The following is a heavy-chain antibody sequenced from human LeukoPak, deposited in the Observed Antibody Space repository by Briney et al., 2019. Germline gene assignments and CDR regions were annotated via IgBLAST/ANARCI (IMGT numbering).Heavy chain of an antibody. CDR3: AKSLYYYDGSGYS. Sequence: SSETLSLTCTVSGGSISSYYWNWFRQPPGKGLEWIGYVYYSGTTNYNPSLKSRVTISGDTSKNQFSLNLTSVTAADTAVYYCAKSLYYYDGSGYSWGQGILVTVSS. CDR1: GGSISSYY. J-gene: IGHJ4*02. D-gene: IGHD3-22*01. CDR2: VYYSGTT. V-gene: IGHV4-59*01.